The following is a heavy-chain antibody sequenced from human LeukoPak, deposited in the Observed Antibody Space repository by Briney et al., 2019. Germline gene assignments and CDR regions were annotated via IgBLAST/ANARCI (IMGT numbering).Heavy chain of an antibody. CDR3: AKFNSYVMVRGAQDAFDI. D-gene: IGHD3-10*01. CDR1: GFTLDDYA. V-gene: IGHV3-9*01. CDR2: ISWNSGSI. Sequence: GRSLRLSCAASGFTLDDYAMHWVRQAPGKGLEWVSGISWNSGSIGYADSVKGRFTISRDNAKNSLYLQMNSLRAEDTALYFCAKFNSYVMVRGAQDAFDIWGQGTMVTVSS. J-gene: IGHJ3*02.